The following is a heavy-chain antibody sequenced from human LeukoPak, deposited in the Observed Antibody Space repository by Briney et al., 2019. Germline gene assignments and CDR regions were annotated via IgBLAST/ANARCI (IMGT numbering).Heavy chain of an antibody. J-gene: IGHJ6*02. D-gene: IGHD1-26*01. CDR3: TTMGRVGAPRYYYYGMDV. V-gene: IGHV3-15*01. Sequence: GGSLRLSCAASGFTFSNAWMSWVRQAPGKGLEWVGRIKSKTDGGTTDYAAPVKGRFTISRDDSKNTLYLQMNSLKTEDTAVYYCTTMGRVGAPRYYYYGMDVWGQGTTVTVSS. CDR1: GFTFSNAW. CDR2: IKSKTDGGTT.